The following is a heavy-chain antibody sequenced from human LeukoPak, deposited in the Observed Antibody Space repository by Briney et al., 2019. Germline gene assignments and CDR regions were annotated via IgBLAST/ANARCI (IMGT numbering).Heavy chain of an antibody. CDR3: ARALFGNDRVSFTEFDF. J-gene: IGHJ4*02. D-gene: IGHD1-1*01. Sequence: GASAKISCKASGYTFNAYAITWVRQAPGQGLEWMGWIRTYNGETHYAEKLQGRVTMTTDTSTSTAYMELRSLTSDDTAVYYCARALFGNDRVSFTEFDFWGQGTLVTVSS. CDR1: GYTFNAYA. CDR2: IRTYNGET. V-gene: IGHV1-18*01.